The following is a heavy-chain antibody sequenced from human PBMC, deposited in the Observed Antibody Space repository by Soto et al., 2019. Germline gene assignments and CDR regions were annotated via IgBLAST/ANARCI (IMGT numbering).Heavy chain of an antibody. J-gene: IGHJ4*02. CDR3: ARVLYSSSPGNDY. D-gene: IGHD6-13*01. CDR2: ISSSSSYI. CDR1: GFTFSSYS. Sequence: EVQLVESGGGLVKPGGSLRLSCAASGFTFSSYSMNWVRQAPGKGLEWVSSISSSSSYIYYAGSVKGRFTISRDNAKNSLYLQMNSLRAEDTAVYYWARVLYSSSPGNDYWGQGTLVTVSS. V-gene: IGHV3-21*01.